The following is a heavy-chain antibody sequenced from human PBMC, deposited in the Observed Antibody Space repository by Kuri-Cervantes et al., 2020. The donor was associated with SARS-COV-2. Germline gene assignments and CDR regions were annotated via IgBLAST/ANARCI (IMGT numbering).Heavy chain of an antibody. V-gene: IGHV3-73*01. CDR1: GFLFSASA. CDR2: VRGKANNYAT. CDR3: TTLIDY. Sequence: GESLKISCEVFGFLFSASAIHWVRKASGKGLEWVGRVRGKANNYATAYAASVKGRFTISRDDSKNMAYLQMNSLKTEDTAVYYCTTLIDYWGQGALVTVSS. J-gene: IGHJ4*02.